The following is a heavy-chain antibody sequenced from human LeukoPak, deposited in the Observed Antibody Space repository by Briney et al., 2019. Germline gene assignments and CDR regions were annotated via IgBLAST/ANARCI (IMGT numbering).Heavy chain of an antibody. V-gene: IGHV1-18*01. Sequence: ASVKVSCKASGYTFTSYGISWVRQAPGQGLEWMGWISAYNGNTNYAQKLQGRVTMTTDTSTSTAYMELRSLRSDDTAVYYCARDTRLDYDDLSDYWGQGTLVTVSS. CDR1: GYTFTSYG. D-gene: IGHD4-17*01. J-gene: IGHJ4*02. CDR3: ARDTRLDYDDLSDY. CDR2: ISAYNGNT.